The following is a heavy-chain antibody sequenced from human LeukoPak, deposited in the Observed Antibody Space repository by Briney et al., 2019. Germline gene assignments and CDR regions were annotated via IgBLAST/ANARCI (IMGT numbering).Heavy chain of an antibody. D-gene: IGHD3-10*01. Sequence: PGGSLRLSCSASGFTFSSYAMHWVRQAPGKGLEYVSAISSNGGSTYYADSVKGSFPIPRDISKNTLYLQMSSLRAEDTAVYYCVKGEALWFGELPKTPYFDYWGQGTLVTVSS. CDR3: VKGEALWFGELPKTPYFDY. V-gene: IGHV3-64D*06. J-gene: IGHJ4*02. CDR2: ISSNGGST. CDR1: GFTFSSYA.